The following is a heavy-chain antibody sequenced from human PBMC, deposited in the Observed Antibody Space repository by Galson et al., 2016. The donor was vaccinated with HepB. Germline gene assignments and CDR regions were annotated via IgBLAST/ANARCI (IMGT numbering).Heavy chain of an antibody. CDR1: GLTFSGSA. D-gene: IGHD6-13*01. CDR3: TRHLNPGYGSSWYFWFDP. V-gene: IGHV3-73*01. J-gene: IGHJ5*02. Sequence: SLRLSCAVSGLTFSGSAMHWVRQASGKGLEWVGHIRSKANNYATAYAASVKGRFTISRDDSKNTAYLQMNSLKTEDTAVYYFTRHLNPGYGSSWYFWFDPWGPGTLVTGS. CDR2: IRSKANNYAT.